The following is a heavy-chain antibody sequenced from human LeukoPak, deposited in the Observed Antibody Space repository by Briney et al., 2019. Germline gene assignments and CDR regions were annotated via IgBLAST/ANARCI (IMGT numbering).Heavy chain of an antibody. V-gene: IGHV4-31*03. CDR3: ARAPITIFGAVIYYYYMDV. CDR2: IYYSGST. CDR1: GGSISSGGYY. D-gene: IGHD3-3*01. J-gene: IGHJ6*03. Sequence: PSETLSLTCTVSGGSISSGGYYWSWIRQHPGKGLEWIGYIYYSGSTYYNPSLKSRVTISVDTSKNQFSLKLSSVTAADTAVYYSARAPITIFGAVIYYYYMDVWGKGTTVTVSS.